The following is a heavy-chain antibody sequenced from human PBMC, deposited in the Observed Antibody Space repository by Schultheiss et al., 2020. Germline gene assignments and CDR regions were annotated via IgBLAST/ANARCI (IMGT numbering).Heavy chain of an antibody. V-gene: IGHV4-61*01. D-gene: IGHD2-15*01. CDR1: GGSVSSGSYY. Sequence: SATLSLTCTVSGGSVSSGSYYWSWIRQPPGKGLEWIGYIYYSGSTNYNPSLKSRVTISVDTSKNQFSLKLSSVTAADTAVYYCARDGDCSGGSCYSVDYWGKGTLV. CDR2: IYYSGST. J-gene: IGHJ4*02. CDR3: ARDGDCSGGSCYSVDY.